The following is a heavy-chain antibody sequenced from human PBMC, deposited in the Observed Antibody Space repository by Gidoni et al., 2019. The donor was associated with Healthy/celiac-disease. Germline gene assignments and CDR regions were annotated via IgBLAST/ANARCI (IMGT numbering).Heavy chain of an antibody. D-gene: IGHD6-19*01. CDR2: ISWNSGSI. CDR1: GFPFDDYA. Sequence: EVQLVESGGGLLQPGRSLRLSCAASGFPFDDYAMHVVRQALGNGLEWVSGISWNSGSIGYTDSVKGRFTISRDNAKNSLYLQMNSLRAEDTALYYCAKDIRQWLAGPDYWGQGTLVTVSS. CDR3: AKDIRQWLAGPDY. J-gene: IGHJ4*02. V-gene: IGHV3-9*01.